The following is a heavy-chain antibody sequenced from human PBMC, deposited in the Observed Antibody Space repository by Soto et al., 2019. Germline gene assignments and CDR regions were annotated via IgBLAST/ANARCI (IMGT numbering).Heavy chain of an antibody. J-gene: IGHJ4*02. CDR1: VGSISSYY. CDR3: ARTRSYYDSSGYYSYYFDY. Sequence: PSETLSLTCSVSVGSISSYYWIWIRQPPGKGLEWIGYIYYSGSTNYNPSLKSRVTISVDTSKNQFSLKLSSVTAADTAVYYCARTRSYYDSSGYYSYYFDYWGQGTLVTVSS. V-gene: IGHV4-59*01. CDR2: IYYSGST. D-gene: IGHD3-22*01.